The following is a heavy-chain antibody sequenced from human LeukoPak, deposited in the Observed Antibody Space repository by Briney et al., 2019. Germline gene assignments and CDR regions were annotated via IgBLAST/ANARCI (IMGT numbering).Heavy chain of an antibody. CDR2: IYYDGTT. D-gene: IGHD4-17*01. V-gene: IGHV4-59*01. Sequence: SETLSLTCIVSSGSISGYYWTWIRQPPGKGLEWIGYIYYDGTTTYNPSLQSRVTMSIDESKNQFYLRLSSVTPADTALYYCARSYGEFTRFDYWGQGTLVTVSS. J-gene: IGHJ4*02. CDR3: ARSYGEFTRFDY. CDR1: SGSISGYY.